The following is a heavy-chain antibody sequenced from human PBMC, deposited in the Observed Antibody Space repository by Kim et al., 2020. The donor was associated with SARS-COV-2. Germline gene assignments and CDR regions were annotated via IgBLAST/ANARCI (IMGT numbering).Heavy chain of an antibody. Sequence: NFQGRVPITADESTSTAYMELSSLRSEDTAVYYCARVYYDSSGYLYGMDVWGQGTTVTVSS. D-gene: IGHD3-22*01. J-gene: IGHJ6*02. V-gene: IGHV1-69*01. CDR3: ARVYYDSSGYLYGMDV.